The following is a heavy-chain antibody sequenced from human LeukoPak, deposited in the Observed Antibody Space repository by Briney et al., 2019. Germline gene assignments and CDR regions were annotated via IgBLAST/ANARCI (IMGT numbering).Heavy chain of an antibody. CDR3: ARGGRSSSGHFDY. V-gene: IGHV7-4-1*02. J-gene: IGHJ4*02. CDR1: GYTFTIYA. Sequence: EASVTVSFKASGYTFTIYAMNWVRQAPGQGLEWMGWINTNTGNPTYAQGFTGRFVFSLDTSVSTAYLQISSLKAEDTAVYYCARGGRSSSGHFDYWGQGTLVTVSS. D-gene: IGHD6-6*01. CDR2: INTNTGNP.